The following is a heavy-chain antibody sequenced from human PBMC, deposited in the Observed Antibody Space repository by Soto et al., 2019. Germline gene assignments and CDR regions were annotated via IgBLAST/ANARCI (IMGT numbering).Heavy chain of an antibody. CDR3: ARDPAWLRSSPTSHFDY. V-gene: IGHV3-30-3*01. D-gene: IGHD5-18*01. CDR2: ISYDGSNK. Sequence: QVQLVESGGGVVQPGRSLRLSCAASGFTFSSYAMHWVRQAPGKGLEWVAVISYDGSNKYYADSVKGRFTISRDNSKNSLYLQMNSLRAEDTAVYYCARDPAWLRSSPTSHFDYWGQGTLVTVSS. CDR1: GFTFSSYA. J-gene: IGHJ4*02.